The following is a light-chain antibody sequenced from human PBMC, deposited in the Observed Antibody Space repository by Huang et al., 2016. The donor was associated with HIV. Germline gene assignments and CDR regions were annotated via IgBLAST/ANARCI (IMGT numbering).Light chain of an antibody. CDR3: QQYYDSPLT. CDR2: WAS. Sequence: DIVMTQSPESLAVSLGERATINCRSSQSVLNTDNNRAYLAWYQQKPGQRPRLLIYWASTRESGVPYRFLGTGSGTDFTLTISNLQAEDVAVYFCQQYYDSPLTFGPGTKVDIK. V-gene: IGKV4-1*01. CDR1: QSVLNTDNNRAY. J-gene: IGKJ3*01.